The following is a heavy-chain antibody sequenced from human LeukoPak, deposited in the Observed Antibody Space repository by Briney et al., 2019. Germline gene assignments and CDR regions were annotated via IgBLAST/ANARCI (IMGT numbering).Heavy chain of an antibody. CDR3: AREEDYYYDSSGYYTYYYYGMDV. V-gene: IGHV1-69*04. CDR2: ITPILGIA. J-gene: IGHJ6*02. Sequence: SVKVSCKASGGTFSSYAISWVRQAPGQGLEWMGRITPILGIANYAQKFQGRVTITADKSTSTAYMELSSLRSEDTAVYYCAREEDYYYDSSGYYTYYYYGMDVWGQGTTVTVSS. CDR1: GGTFSSYA. D-gene: IGHD3-22*01.